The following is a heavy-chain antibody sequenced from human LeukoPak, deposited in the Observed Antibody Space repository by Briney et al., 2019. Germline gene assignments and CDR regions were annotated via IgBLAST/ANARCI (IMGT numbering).Heavy chain of an antibody. D-gene: IGHD4-11*01. J-gene: IGHJ4*02. CDR2: IKQDGSEK. V-gene: IGHV3-7*01. CDR3: ARSQDYQYYFDY. Sequence: GGSLRLSCAASGFTFTSYWMSWVRQAPGKGLEWVANIKQDGSEKYYVDSVKGRFTFSRDNAHNSLYLQMNSLRAEDTAVYYCARSQDYQYYFDYWGQGTLVTVSS. CDR1: GFTFTSYW.